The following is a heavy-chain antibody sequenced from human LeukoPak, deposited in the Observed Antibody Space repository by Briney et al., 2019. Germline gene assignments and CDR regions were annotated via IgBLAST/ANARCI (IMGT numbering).Heavy chain of an antibody. Sequence: SGESLKIPCKASGYSFNDYWIGWVRQMPGKGREWMGIFYPGNSETIYSPSFQGQVTISADTSISTAYLQWSSLKASDTAMYFCARSPADGYTYGVDDFWGQGTLVTVSS. D-gene: IGHD5-24*01. CDR3: ARSPADGYTYGVDDF. V-gene: IGHV5-51*01. CDR2: FYPGNSET. J-gene: IGHJ3*01. CDR1: GYSFNDYW.